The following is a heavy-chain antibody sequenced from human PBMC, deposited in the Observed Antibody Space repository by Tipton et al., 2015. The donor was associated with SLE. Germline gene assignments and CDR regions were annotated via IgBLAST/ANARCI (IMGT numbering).Heavy chain of an antibody. CDR1: GFTFSSYD. J-gene: IGHJ3*02. V-gene: IGHV3-23*01. Sequence: GSLRLSCAASGFTFSSYDMHWVRQAPGKGLEWVSAISGSGGSTYYADSVKGRFTISRDNSKNTLYLQMNSLRAEDTAVYYCAKDRIVGARGGGDAFDIWGQGTMVTVSS. CDR2: ISGSGGST. D-gene: IGHD1-26*01. CDR3: AKDRIVGARGGGDAFDI.